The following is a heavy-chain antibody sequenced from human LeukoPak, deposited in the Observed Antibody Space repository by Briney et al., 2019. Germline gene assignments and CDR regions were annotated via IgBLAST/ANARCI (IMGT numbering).Heavy chain of an antibody. J-gene: IGHJ4*02. CDR1: GGSISSYY. CDR2: IYYSGST. V-gene: IGHV4-59*12. CDR3: ARGRGYDYVWGSYRSRYFDY. D-gene: IGHD3-16*02. Sequence: PSETLSLTCTVSGGSISSYYWSWIRQPPGKGLEWIGYIYYSGSTNYNPSLKSRVTISVDTSKNQFSLKLSSVTAADTAVYYCARGRGYDYVWGSYRSRYFDYWGQGTLVTVSS.